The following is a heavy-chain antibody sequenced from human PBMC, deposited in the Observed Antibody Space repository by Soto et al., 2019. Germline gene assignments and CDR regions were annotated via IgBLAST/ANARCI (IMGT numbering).Heavy chain of an antibody. J-gene: IGHJ1*01. CDR3: AREVIAAAGSEYFQH. V-gene: IGHV3-33*01. CDR2: IWYDGSNK. D-gene: IGHD6-13*01. CDR1: GFTFSSYG. Sequence: QVQLVESGGGVVQPGRSLRLSCAASGFTFSSYGMHWVRQAPGKGLEWVAVIWYDGSNKYYADSVKGRFTISRDNSKNTLYLQMNSLRDEDTAVYYCAREVIAAAGSEYFQHWGQGTLVTVSS.